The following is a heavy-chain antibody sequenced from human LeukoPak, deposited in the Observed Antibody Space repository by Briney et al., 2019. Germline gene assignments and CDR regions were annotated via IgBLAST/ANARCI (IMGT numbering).Heavy chain of an antibody. Sequence: ASVKVSCKASGYTFTGYYMHWVRPAPGQGLEWMGIINPSGGSTSYAQKFQGRVTMTRDTSTSTVYMELSSLRSEDTAVYYCARDRPRSYYDSSGYYHAFDIWGQGTMVTVSS. CDR1: GYTFTGYY. V-gene: IGHV1-46*01. J-gene: IGHJ3*02. D-gene: IGHD3-22*01. CDR2: INPSGGST. CDR3: ARDRPRSYYDSSGYYHAFDI.